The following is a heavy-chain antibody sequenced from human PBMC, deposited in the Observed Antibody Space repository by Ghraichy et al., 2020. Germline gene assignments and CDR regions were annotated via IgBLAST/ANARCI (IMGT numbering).Heavy chain of an antibody. D-gene: IGHD4-11*01. CDR1: GASITSYY. CDR2: IYYSGDI. J-gene: IGHJ3*01. CDR3: ARGHNEKQF. Sequence: SETLSLTCIVSGASITSYYWSWVRQPPGKGLEWIGYIYYSGDISYNPSLKSRVTISIDTSRNQLSLKLTSVTAADTAVYYCARGHNEKQFWGQGTMVTVSA. V-gene: IGHV4-59*01.